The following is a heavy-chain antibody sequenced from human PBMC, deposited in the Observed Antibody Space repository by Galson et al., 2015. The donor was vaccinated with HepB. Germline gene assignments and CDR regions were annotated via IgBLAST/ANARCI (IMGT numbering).Heavy chain of an antibody. J-gene: IGHJ5*02. Sequence: SLRLSCAASGFTFSSSEMNWVRQAPGKGLEWISYISSSGGTIYYTDSVKGRFTISSDNAKNSLYLQMNSLRAEDTAIYYCARDRWFDPWGQGTLVTVSS. V-gene: IGHV3-48*03. CDR3: ARDRWFDP. CDR1: GFTFSSSE. CDR2: ISSSGGTI.